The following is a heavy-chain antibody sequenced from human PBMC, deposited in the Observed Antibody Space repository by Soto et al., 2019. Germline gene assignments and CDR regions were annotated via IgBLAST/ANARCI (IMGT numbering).Heavy chain of an antibody. J-gene: IGHJ6*02. Sequence: GASVTVSCKASGYRFTRYGISWVRQAPGQGLEWLGWISAYDDNTKYAQTLQGRVSMSTDTSTNTAYMELRSLRSDDTAMYYCARGGYYDSSGSRNYHYYGMNVWGQGTTVTVSS. CDR3: ARGGYYDSSGSRNYHYYGMNV. CDR1: GYRFTRYG. V-gene: IGHV1-18*01. D-gene: IGHD3-22*01. CDR2: ISAYDDNT.